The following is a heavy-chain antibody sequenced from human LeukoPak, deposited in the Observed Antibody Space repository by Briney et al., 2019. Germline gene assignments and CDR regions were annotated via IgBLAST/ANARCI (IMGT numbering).Heavy chain of an antibody. V-gene: IGHV1-2*02. CDR2: INPNSGGT. CDR3: ARDGYSYTNWFDP. Sequence: GASVKVSCKASGYTFTGHYMHWVRQAPGQGLEWMGWINPNSGGTNYAQKLQGRVTMTRDTSISTAYMELSRLRSDDAAVYYCARDGYSYTNWFDPWGQGTLVTVSS. J-gene: IGHJ5*02. D-gene: IGHD5-18*01. CDR1: GYTFTGHY.